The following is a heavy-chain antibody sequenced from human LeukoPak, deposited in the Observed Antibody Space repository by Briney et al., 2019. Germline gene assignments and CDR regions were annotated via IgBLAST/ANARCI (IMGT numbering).Heavy chain of an antibody. CDR2: FDPEDGET. Sequence: ASVKVSCKVSGYTLTELSMHWVRQAPGKGLEWMGGFDPEDGETIYAQKFQGRVTMTEDTSTDTAYMELSSLRSEDTAVYYCATPRADYYDSSGYPINLDYWGQGTLVTVSS. J-gene: IGHJ4*02. V-gene: IGHV1-24*01. CDR3: ATPRADYYDSSGYPINLDY. CDR1: GYTLTELS. D-gene: IGHD3-22*01.